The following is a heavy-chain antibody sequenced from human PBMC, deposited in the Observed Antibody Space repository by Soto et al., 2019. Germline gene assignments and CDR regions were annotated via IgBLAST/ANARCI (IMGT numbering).Heavy chain of an antibody. D-gene: IGHD2-2*01. CDR3: ARDLCSSTSCQGWFDP. J-gene: IGHJ5*02. V-gene: IGHV1-18*01. Sequence: GXSXKVSCKASGYTXTSYGIRWVRQAPGQGLEWMGWISAYNGNTNYAQKLQGRVTMTTDTSTSTAYMELRSLRSDETAVYYCARDLCSSTSCQGWFDPWGQGTLVTVSS. CDR1: GYTXTSYG. CDR2: ISAYNGNT.